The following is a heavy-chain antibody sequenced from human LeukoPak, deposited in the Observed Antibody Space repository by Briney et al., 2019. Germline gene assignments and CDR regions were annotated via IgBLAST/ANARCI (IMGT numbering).Heavy chain of an antibody. CDR3: ASLSGGGNFDY. Sequence: GGSLRLSCAASGFTFSSYGMPWVRQAPGKGLEWVAVIWYDGSNKYYADSVKGRFTISRDNSKNTLYLQMNSLRAEDTAVYYCASLSGGGNFDYWGQGTLVTVSS. D-gene: IGHD2-15*01. V-gene: IGHV3-33*01. CDR2: IWYDGSNK. CDR1: GFTFSSYG. J-gene: IGHJ4*02.